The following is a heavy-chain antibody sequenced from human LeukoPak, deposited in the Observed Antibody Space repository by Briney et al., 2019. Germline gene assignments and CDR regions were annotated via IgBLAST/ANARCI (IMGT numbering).Heavy chain of an antibody. CDR1: GLTVSSYY. V-gene: IGHV3-66*01. J-gene: IGHJ3*02. Sequence: GGSLRLSCAASGLTVSSYYMTWVRQAPGKGLEWVSFIYSRGTTYYADSVRGRFTISRDNSKNTLYLQMNSLTGDDTAVYYCATAAPDAFDIWGQGTMVTVSS. CDR2: IYSRGTT. CDR3: ATAAPDAFDI.